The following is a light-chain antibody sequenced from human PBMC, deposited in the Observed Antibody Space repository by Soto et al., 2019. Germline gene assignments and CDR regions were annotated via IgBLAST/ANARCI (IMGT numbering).Light chain of an antibody. V-gene: IGKV1-5*01. Sequence: GDRVAITCRASQSIGTWLAWYQQRPGKAPKLLIYDASSLESGVPPRFSGSGSGTEFTLTISILQPDDFATYYCQQYNHFLITFGQGRRLE. CDR2: DAS. J-gene: IGKJ5*01. CDR3: QQYNHFLIT. CDR1: QSIGTW.